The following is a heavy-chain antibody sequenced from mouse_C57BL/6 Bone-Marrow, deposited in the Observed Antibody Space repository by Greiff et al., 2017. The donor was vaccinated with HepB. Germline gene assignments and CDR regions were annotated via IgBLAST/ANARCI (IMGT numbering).Heavy chain of an antibody. D-gene: IGHD1-1*01. CDR3: ARHYYGSSLYFDV. J-gene: IGHJ1*03. CDR2: INPNNGGT. CDR1: GYTFTDYY. Sequence: EVQLQQSGPELVKPGASVKISCKASGYTFTDYYMNWVKQSHGKSLEWIGDINPNNGGTSYNQKFKGKATLTVDKSSSTAYMELRSLTSEDSAVYYCARHYYGSSLYFDVWGTGTTVTVSS. V-gene: IGHV1-26*01.